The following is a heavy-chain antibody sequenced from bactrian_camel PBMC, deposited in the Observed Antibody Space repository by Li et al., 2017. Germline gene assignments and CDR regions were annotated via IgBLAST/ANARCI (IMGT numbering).Heavy chain of an antibody. D-gene: IGHD1*01. V-gene: IGHV3S53*01. J-gene: IGHJ4*01. Sequence: HVQLVESGGDSVQAGGSLRLSCAASEPTVSKNCLGWFRQRPGESRRGITTLDSDGTTWYVDSVKGRFTISRDNAKNTLYLQMNSLKPEDTAVYYCAAGRLSPFHTKQSLARACGRWGQGTQVTVS. CDR2: LDSDGTT. CDR3: AAGRLSPFHTKQSLARACGR. CDR1: EPTVSKNC.